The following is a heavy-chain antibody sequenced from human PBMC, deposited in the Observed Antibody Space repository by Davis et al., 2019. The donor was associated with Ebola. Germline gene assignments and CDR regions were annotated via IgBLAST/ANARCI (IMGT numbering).Heavy chain of an antibody. V-gene: IGHV3-11*06. Sequence: PGGSLRLSCAASGFTFSDYYMTWIRQAPGKGLEWISYISSSSTYTNYADSVKGRFTISRDNAKNSLYLQMSSLRAEDTAVYYCAKDRSYSGSYFDYWGQGTLVTVSS. CDR2: ISSSSTYT. CDR3: AKDRSYSGSYFDY. D-gene: IGHD1-26*01. CDR1: GFTFSDYY. J-gene: IGHJ4*02.